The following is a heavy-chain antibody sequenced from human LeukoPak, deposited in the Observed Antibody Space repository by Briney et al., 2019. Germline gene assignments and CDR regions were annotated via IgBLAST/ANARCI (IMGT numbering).Heavy chain of an antibody. CDR1: GGTFSGYA. D-gene: IGHD4-23*01. V-gene: IGHV1-69*04. CDR3: ARETTVVTLNWFDP. CDR2: IIPILGIA. J-gene: IGHJ5*02. Sequence: ASVKVSCKASGGTFSGYAISWVRQAPGQGLEWMGRIIPILGIANYAQKFQGRVTITADKSTSTAYMELSSLRSEDTAVYYCARETTVVTLNWFDPWGQGTLVTVSS.